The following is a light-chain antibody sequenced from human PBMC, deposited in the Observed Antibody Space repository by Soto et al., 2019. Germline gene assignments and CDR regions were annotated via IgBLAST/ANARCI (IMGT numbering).Light chain of an antibody. Sequence: DIQMTQSPSTLSASVGDRVTITCRASQSISSWLAWYQQKPGRAPNLLIYKASSLATGVPSRFSGSGSGTEFTLIISSLQPDDFASYYCQQYGSSSPWTFGQGTKVEIK. CDR3: QQYGSSSPWT. CDR2: KAS. V-gene: IGKV1-5*03. J-gene: IGKJ1*01. CDR1: QSISSW.